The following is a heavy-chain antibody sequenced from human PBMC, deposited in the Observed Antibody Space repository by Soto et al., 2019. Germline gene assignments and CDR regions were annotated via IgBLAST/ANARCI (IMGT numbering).Heavy chain of an antibody. Sequence: LGESLKISCKASGYNFAIYWIGWVRHMPGKGLEWMGIIFPGDSDTIYSPSFQGQVTISADKSISTAYLQWSSLKASDTALYYCARVDGPFGFWGQGTLVTVSS. D-gene: IGHD5-12*01. V-gene: IGHV5-51*01. CDR3: ARVDGPFGF. CDR2: IFPGDSDT. CDR1: GYNFAIYW. J-gene: IGHJ4*02.